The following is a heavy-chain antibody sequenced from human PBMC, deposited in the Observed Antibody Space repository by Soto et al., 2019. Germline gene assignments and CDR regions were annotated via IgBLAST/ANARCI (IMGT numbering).Heavy chain of an antibody. CDR2: IPYDGSNK. Sequence: QVQLVESGGGVVQPGRSLRLSCAASGFTFSSYGMHWVRQAPGKGLEWVAVIPYDGSNKYYADSVKGRFTISRDNSKNTLYLKMKSLIAEYTAMYYCAKDERSGYRTGSYFFDYGGQGALVTVSS. D-gene: IGHD3-3*01. CDR1: GFTFSSYG. J-gene: IGHJ4*02. CDR3: AKDERSGYRTGSYFFDY. V-gene: IGHV3-30*18.